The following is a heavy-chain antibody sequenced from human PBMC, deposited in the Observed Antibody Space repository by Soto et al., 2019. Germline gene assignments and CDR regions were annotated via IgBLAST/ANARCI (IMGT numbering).Heavy chain of an antibody. J-gene: IGHJ4*02. CDR3: ASIINFSGYDPVDY. V-gene: IGHV3-21*01. CDR1: GFTFSSYS. D-gene: IGHD5-12*01. CDR2: ISSSSSYI. Sequence: EVQLVESGGGLVKPGGSLRLSCAASGFTFSSYSMNWVRQAPGQGLEWVSSISSSSSYIYYADSVKGRFTISRDNAKNSLYLQMNGLRAEDTAVYYCASIINFSGYDPVDYWGQGTLVTVSS.